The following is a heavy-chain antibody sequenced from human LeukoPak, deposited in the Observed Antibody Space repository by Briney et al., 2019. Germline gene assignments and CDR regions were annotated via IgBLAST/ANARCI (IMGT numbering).Heavy chain of an antibody. D-gene: IGHD6-19*01. J-gene: IGHJ6*02. CDR3: VRDSYSSGWYYGMDV. V-gene: IGHV3-30*03. Sequence: PGRSLRLSCAASGFTFSSYGMHWVRQAPGKGLEWVAVISYDGSNKYYADSVKGRFTISRDNSKNTLYLQMNSLRAEDTAVYYCVRDSYSSGWYYGMDVWGQGTTVTVSS. CDR1: GFTFSSYG. CDR2: ISYDGSNK.